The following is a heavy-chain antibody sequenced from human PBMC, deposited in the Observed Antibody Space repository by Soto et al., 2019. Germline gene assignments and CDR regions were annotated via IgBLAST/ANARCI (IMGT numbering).Heavy chain of an antibody. V-gene: IGHV3-23*01. D-gene: IGHD2-15*01. CDR3: ARDIQGRGATSGDDAFDI. Sequence: EVQLLESGGGLVQPGGSLRLSCVASEFTFSNYAMNWVRQPPGEGPEWVSLISSSGGTTYYADSVKGRLSISRDNSKNTLYLQMNSLRVEDTAIYFCARDIQGRGATSGDDAFDIWGQGTMVTVSS. CDR2: ISSSGGTT. CDR1: EFTFSNYA. J-gene: IGHJ3*02.